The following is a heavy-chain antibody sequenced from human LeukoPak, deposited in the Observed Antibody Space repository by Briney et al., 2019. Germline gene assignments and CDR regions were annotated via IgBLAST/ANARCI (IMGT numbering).Heavy chain of an antibody. Sequence: TPSLTPTVSRDSTSSADYYSSLIRHHPGDGLEWLRYIHSSGNTSYNPSLKGRLTISVDASKNQFSWKLTSLTAEDTAVYYCTRAAGDGDYWGQGTLVIVSS. D-gene: IGHD3-10*01. J-gene: IGHJ4*02. CDR2: IHSSGNT. V-gene: IGHV4-30-4*08. CDR1: RDSTSSADYY. CDR3: TRAAGDGDY.